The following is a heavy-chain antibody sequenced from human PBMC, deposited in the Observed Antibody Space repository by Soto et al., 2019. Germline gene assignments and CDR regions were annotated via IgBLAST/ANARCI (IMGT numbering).Heavy chain of an antibody. CDR3: ARASLTGYSSSWYAFDI. CDR2: IYYSGST. D-gene: IGHD6-13*01. Sequence: SETLSLTCTVSGGSISSYYWSWIRQPPGKGLEWIGYIYYSGSTNYNPSLKSRVTISVDTSKNQFSLKLSSVTAADTAVYYCARASLTGYSSSWYAFDIWGHGTMVTVSS. J-gene: IGHJ3*02. V-gene: IGHV4-59*01. CDR1: GGSISSYY.